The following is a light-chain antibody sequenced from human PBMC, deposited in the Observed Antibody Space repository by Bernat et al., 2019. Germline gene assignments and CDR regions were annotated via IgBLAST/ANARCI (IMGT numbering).Light chain of an antibody. Sequence: SYELTQPPSVSVSPGQTASITCSGDKLGNKYVCWYQQKPGQSPVLIIYQDTRRPSGIPERFSGSHSWNTATLTISGTQAMDEAVYYCQAWDSSAAVFGGGTKLTVL. CDR1: KLGNKY. CDR3: QAWDSSAAV. J-gene: IGLJ3*02. CDR2: QDT. V-gene: IGLV3-1*01.